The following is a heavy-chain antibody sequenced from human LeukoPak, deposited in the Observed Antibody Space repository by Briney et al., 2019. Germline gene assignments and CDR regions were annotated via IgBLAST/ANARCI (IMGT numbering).Heavy chain of an antibody. V-gene: IGHV4-59*01. CDR2: IYYSGST. CDR3: ARGGAVAGFLYYFDY. D-gene: IGHD6-19*01. Sequence: SSETLSLTCTVSGGSISSNYWNWIRQPPGKGLEWIGYIYYSGSTNYNPSLKSRVTISVDTSKNQFSLKLSSVTAADTAVYYCARGGAVAGFLYYFDYWGQGTLVTVSS. CDR1: GGSISSNY. J-gene: IGHJ4*02.